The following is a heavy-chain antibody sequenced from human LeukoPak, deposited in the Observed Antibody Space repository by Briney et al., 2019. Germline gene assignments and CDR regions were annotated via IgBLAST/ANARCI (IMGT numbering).Heavy chain of an antibody. CDR2: IIPNLGTA. D-gene: IGHD6-13*01. V-gene: IGHV1-69*04. CDR3: ARWASIIYDSNWYAPLDY. Sequence: GASLKVSGKASGGTFGSNEITWGRQAPGQGLGGMGRIIPNLGTANYDQSFKGRVTITADKSTSTAYMELSSLRSEDTAVYFCARWASIIYDSNWYAPLDYWGQGTLVTVSS. J-gene: IGHJ4*02. CDR1: GGTFGSNE.